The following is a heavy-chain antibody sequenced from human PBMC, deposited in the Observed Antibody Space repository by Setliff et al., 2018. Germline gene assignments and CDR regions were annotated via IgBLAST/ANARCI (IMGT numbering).Heavy chain of an antibody. D-gene: IGHD3-16*01. CDR2: IKSKADGGTT. Sequence: GESLRLSCAASGFTFSNAWMTWVRQAPGKGLEWVGRIKSKADGGTTDYVAPVKGRFTIPRDDSKNTLFLQMNNLKIEDTAVYYCTTWPENGGYYYYYYMDVWGKGTTVTVSS. J-gene: IGHJ6*03. CDR3: TTWPENGGYYYYYYMDV. V-gene: IGHV3-15*01. CDR1: GFTFSNAW.